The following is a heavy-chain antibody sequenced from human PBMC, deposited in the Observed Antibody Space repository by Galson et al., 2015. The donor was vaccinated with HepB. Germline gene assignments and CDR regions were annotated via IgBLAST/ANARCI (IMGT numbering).Heavy chain of an antibody. CDR1: GFTFGDYA. CDR3: TRQISSYYYFDY. Sequence: SLRLSCAASGFTFGDYAMSWVRQAPGKGLEWVTFIRRKVYGGTTEYAASVKGRFTISRDDSKSIAYLQMNSLETEDTAVYYCTRQISSYYYFDYWGQGTLVTVSS. D-gene: IGHD1-26*01. CDR2: IRRKVYGGTT. V-gene: IGHV3-49*04. J-gene: IGHJ4*02.